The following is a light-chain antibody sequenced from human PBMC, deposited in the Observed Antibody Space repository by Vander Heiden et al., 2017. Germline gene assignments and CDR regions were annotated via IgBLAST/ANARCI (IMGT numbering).Light chain of an antibody. CDR3: QQYNNWPPWT. Sequence: VMTQSPATLSVSPGERATLSCRASQSVSSNLAWYQQKPGQAPRLLIYGASTRATGIPARFSGSGSGTEFTLTISSLQSEDFAVYYCQQYNNWPPWTFGQGTKVEIK. J-gene: IGKJ1*01. CDR1: QSVSSN. V-gene: IGKV3-15*01. CDR2: GAS.